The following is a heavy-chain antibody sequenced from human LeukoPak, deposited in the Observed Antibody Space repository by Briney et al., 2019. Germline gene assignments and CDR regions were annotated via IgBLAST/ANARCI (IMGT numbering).Heavy chain of an antibody. D-gene: IGHD5-12*01. Sequence: PGGSLRLSCAVSGFTFSSYAMHWVGGAPGQELEGVAVISYDGSNKYYADSVKGRFTIPRDNPKNTLYLQMNSLRAEDTAVYYCARARWLRGTRGSLDFDYWGQGTLVTVSS. CDR2: ISYDGSNK. V-gene: IGHV3-30*04. CDR1: GFTFSSYA. CDR3: ARARWLRGTRGSLDFDY. J-gene: IGHJ4*02.